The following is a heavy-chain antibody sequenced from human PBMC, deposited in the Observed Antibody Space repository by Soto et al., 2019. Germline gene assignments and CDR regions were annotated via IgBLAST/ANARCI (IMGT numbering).Heavy chain of an antibody. CDR3: ATVATGNYSERDN. Sequence: VPLVESGGGLVQPGGSLRLSCAACGFTFSTYWMHWVRQAPGKGLVWVSRINSDGTTTTYADIVKGRFTISRDNARNTLYLQMNRLRAEDTPVYDCATVATGNYSERDNWCQGNLVTVSS. CDR1: GFTFSTYW. V-gene: IGHV3-74*01. CDR2: INSDGTTT. D-gene: IGHD1-26*01. J-gene: IGHJ4*02.